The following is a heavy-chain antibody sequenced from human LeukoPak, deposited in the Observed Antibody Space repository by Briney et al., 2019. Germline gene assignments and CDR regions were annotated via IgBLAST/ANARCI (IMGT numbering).Heavy chain of an antibody. CDR3: ARDGVWSSGSNTLDY. J-gene: IGHJ4*02. V-gene: IGHV3-30*01. CDR2: ISYDGSNK. Sequence: GRSLRLSCAASGFTFSSNAMRWVRQAPGKGLEWVAVISYDGSNKYYADSVKGRFTVSRDNSKNTLYLQMNSLRAEDTAVYYCARDGVWSSGSNTLDYWGQGTLVTVSS. D-gene: IGHD3-22*01. CDR1: GFTFSSNA.